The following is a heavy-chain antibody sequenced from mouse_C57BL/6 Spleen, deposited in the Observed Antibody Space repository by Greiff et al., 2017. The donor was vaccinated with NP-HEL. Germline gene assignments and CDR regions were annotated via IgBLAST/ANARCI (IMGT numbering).Heavy chain of an antibody. J-gene: IGHJ3*01. CDR1: GFSLTSYG. CDR3: ARSSTMVTNWFAY. CDR2: IWSGGST. V-gene: IGHV2-2*01. Sequence: VQLKESGPGLVQPSQSLSITCTVSGFSLTSYGVHWVRQSPGKGLEWLGVIWSGGSTDYNAAFISRLSISKDNSKSQVFFKMNSLQADDTAIYYCARSSTMVTNWFAYWGQGTLVTVSA. D-gene: IGHD2-2*01.